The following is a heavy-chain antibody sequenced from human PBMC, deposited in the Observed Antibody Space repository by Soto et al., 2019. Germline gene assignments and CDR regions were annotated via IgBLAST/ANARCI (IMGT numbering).Heavy chain of an antibody. CDR3: ATFAPMFRGRDGMDV. Sequence: QVQLQQWGAGLLKPSETLSLTCAVYGGSFSGYYWSWIRQPPGKGLEWIGEINHSGSTNYNPSLKSRVTRSVDTSKNQFSLKLSSVTAADTAVYYCATFAPMFRGRDGMDVWGQGTTVTVSS. V-gene: IGHV4-34*01. CDR2: INHSGST. CDR1: GGSFSGYY. J-gene: IGHJ6*02. D-gene: IGHD3-10*01.